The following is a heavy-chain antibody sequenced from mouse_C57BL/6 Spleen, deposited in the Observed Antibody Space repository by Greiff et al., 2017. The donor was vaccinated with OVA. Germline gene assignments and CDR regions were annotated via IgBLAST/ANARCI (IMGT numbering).Heavy chain of an antibody. CDR3: ARSHYSNWYFDV. Sequence: QVQLQQSGPELVKPGASVKISCKASGYAFSSSWMNWVKQRPGKGLEWIGRIYPGDGDTNYNGKFKGKATLTADKSSSTAYMQLSSLTSEDSAVYFCARSHYSNWYFDVWGTGTTVTVSS. CDR2: IYPGDGDT. J-gene: IGHJ1*03. D-gene: IGHD2-5*01. CDR1: GYAFSSSW. V-gene: IGHV1-82*01.